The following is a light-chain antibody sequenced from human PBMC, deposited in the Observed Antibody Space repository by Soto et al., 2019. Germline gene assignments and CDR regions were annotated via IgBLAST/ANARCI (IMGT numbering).Light chain of an antibody. V-gene: IGKV3-20*01. CDR1: QSVSSSY. CDR2: GAS. J-gene: IGKJ2*01. CDR3: QQYGSSLYT. Sequence: EIVLTQSPGTLSLSPGERATLSCRASQSVSSSYLVWYQQKHGQAPRLLIYGASSRATGIPDRFSGSGSGTDFTLTISRLEPEDFAVYYCQQYGSSLYTFGQGTKLEIK.